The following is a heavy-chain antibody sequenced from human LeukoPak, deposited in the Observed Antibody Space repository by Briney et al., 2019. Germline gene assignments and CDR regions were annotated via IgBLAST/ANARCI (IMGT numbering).Heavy chain of an antibody. V-gene: IGHV4-59*08. Sequence: SETLSLTCTVSGGSISSYYWSWIRQPPGKGLEWIGYIYYSGSTNYNPSLKSRVTISVDTSKNQFSLKLSSVTAADTAVYYCAGYCSGGSCYDAFDIWGQGTMVTVSS. CDR2: IYYSGST. D-gene: IGHD2-15*01. J-gene: IGHJ3*02. CDR1: GGSISSYY. CDR3: AGYCSGGSCYDAFDI.